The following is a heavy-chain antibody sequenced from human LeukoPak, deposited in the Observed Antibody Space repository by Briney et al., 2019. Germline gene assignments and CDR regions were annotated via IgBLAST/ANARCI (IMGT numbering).Heavy chain of an antibody. CDR1: GFTFRNFW. CDR3: TTSDESSGTN. V-gene: IGHV3-7*01. CDR2: VRQDGSET. J-gene: IGHJ4*02. D-gene: IGHD3-22*01. Sequence: GGSLRLSCAASGFTFRNFWMSWVRQAPGKGLEWLANVRQDGSETYYLDSVKGRLTISRDNAKNSLYLERNSLRGEDTAVYYCTTSDESSGTNWGQGTLVTVSS.